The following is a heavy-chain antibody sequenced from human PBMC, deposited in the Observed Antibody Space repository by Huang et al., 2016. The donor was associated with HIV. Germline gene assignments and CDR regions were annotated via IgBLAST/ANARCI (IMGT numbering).Heavy chain of an antibody. J-gene: IGHJ4*02. CDR1: GYTFPNYY. Sequence: QVQLVQSGAAVTKPGASTKVACKASGYTFPNYYIHWGRQVPGHGLEWMGIINTKTGANKYAQKFRGRVTMTRDTSTNTVYMELRSLRSQETAMYYCVREKGITVMVETNYFDYWGPGSQVTVSS. V-gene: IGHV1-46*01. CDR2: INTKTGAN. D-gene: IGHD3-22*01. CDR3: VREKGITVMVETNYFDY.